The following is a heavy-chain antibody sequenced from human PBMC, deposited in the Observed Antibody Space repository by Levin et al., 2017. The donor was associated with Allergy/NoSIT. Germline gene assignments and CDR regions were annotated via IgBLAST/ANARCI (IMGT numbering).Heavy chain of an antibody. D-gene: IGHD6-13*01. CDR1: GGSISSGGYY. Sequence: SETLSLTCTVSGGSISSGGYYWSWIRQHPGKGLEWIGHIYYSGTTYYNPSFKSRLTISVDTSENHFSLRLSSVTAADTAVYYCAREVGPGMPAAGPDYWGQGTLVTVSS. V-gene: IGHV4-31*03. J-gene: IGHJ4*02. CDR2: IYYSGTT. CDR3: AREVGPGMPAAGPDY.